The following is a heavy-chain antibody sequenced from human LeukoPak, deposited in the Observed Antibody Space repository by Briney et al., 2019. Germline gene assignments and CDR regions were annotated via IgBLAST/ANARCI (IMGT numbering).Heavy chain of an antibody. J-gene: IGHJ4*02. D-gene: IGHD2-21*02. CDR1: GFNFVNYG. CDR3: VRDNAVATTIY. V-gene: IGHV3-48*04. Sequence: PGGSLRLSCEASGFNFVNYGMHWVRQAPGKGLEWLSYISSRDSTVDYADSVKGRFTISRDNAKNSLYLQMNSLRAEDTAMYYCVRDNAVATTIYWGQGTLVTVSS. CDR2: ISSRDSTV.